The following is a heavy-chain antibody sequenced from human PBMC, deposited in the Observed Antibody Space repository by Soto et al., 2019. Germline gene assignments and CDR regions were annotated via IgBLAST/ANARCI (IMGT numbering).Heavy chain of an antibody. V-gene: IGHV1-46*01. CDR2: INPSGGRS. J-gene: IGHJ5*02. CDR1: GYTFTKYY. CDR3: ARDSVGGIVVVGSTWFDP. Sequence: QVQLVQSGAEVKKPGASVKVSCKASGYTFTKYYVHWVRQAPGQGLEWMGIINPSGGRSTYAQKFQGRVTMTRDTSTSAVYMELSSLRSEDTAIYYCARDSVGGIVVVGSTWFDPWGQGTLVTVSS. D-gene: IGHD3-22*01.